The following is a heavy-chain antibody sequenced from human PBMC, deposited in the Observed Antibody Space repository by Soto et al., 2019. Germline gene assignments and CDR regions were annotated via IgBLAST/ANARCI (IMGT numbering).Heavy chain of an antibody. CDR3: ARGPSYSDSYFDH. CDR1: GFTFSSYA. J-gene: IGHJ4*02. CDR2: ISYDGSNK. D-gene: IGHD4-17*01. Sequence: PGGSLRLSCAASGFTFSSYAMHWVRQAPGKGLEWVAVISYDGSNKYYADSVKGRFTISRDNSKNTVYLQMNSLRLEDTAVYYCARGPSYSDSYFDHWGQGTLVIVSS. V-gene: IGHV3-30-3*01.